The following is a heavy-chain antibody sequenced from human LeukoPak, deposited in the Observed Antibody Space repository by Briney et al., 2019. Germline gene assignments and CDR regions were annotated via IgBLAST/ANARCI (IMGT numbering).Heavy chain of an antibody. CDR3: ARDLDIVVVAAALRHYGLDV. CDR1: GYTFTSYG. Sequence: ASVKVSCKASGYTFTSYGISWVRPAPGQGVEWMGWICAFNANTNYAQKFQGRVTMTTDTSPSTVYMDLRNLRSDDTAVYYCARDLDIVVVAAALRHYGLDVWGQGTTVTVSS. J-gene: IGHJ6*02. D-gene: IGHD2-15*01. CDR2: ICAFNANT. V-gene: IGHV1-18*01.